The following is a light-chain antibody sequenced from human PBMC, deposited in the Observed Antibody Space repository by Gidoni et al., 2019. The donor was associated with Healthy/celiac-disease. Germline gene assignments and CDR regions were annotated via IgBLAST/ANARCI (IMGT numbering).Light chain of an antibody. CDR3: CSYAGSSTSLYV. CDR2: EGS. J-gene: IGLJ1*01. Sequence: SALTQPASVSGSPGPSITISCTGTSSDVGSYNLVSWYQQHPGKAPKLMIYEGSKRPSGVSNRFSGSKSGNTASLTISGLQAEDEADYYCCSYAGSSTSLYVFGTGTKVTVX. CDR1: SSDVGSYNL. V-gene: IGLV2-23*01.